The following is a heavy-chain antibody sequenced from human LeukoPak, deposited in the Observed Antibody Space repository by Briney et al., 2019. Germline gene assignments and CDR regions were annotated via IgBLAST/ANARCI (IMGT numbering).Heavy chain of an antibody. V-gene: IGHV3-48*03. J-gene: IGHJ2*01. D-gene: IGHD3-22*01. Sequence: GGSLRPSCAASGFTFNTXXXXXVXRXPGXGLXXXXXXXXXXXXIYYADSVKGRFTISRDNAKNSLYLQMNSLRVEDTAVYYCARVLAGYYYDSSGYYHPWYFDLWGRGTLVTVSS. CDR1: GFTFNTXX. CDR3: ARVLAGYYYDSSGYYHPWYFDL. CDR2: XXXXXXXI.